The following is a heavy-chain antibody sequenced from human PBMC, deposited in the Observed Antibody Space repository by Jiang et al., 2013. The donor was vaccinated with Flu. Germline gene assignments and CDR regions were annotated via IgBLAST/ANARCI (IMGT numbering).Heavy chain of an antibody. D-gene: IGHD2-15*01. V-gene: IGHV3-23*01. CDR2: ISGSGGGT. CDR3: AKDGGCSGGSCLLTTGVDV. J-gene: IGHJ6*01. Sequence: ASGFAFSNYDMHWVRQGPGKGLEWVSAISGSGGGTYYADSVKGRFTISRDNSKNTLYLQMNSLRAEDTAVYYCAKDGGCSGGSCLLTTGVDVWGPRDHGHRLL. CDR1: GFAFSNYD.